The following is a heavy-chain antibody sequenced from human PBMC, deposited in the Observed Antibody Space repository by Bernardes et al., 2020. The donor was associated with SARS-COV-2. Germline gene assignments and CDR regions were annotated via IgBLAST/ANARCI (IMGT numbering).Heavy chain of an antibody. J-gene: IGHJ5*02. CDR1: GYTLTELS. Sequence: ASVKVSCKVSGYTLTELSMHWVRQAPGKGLEWMGGFDPEDGETIYAQKFQGRVTMTEDTSTDTAYMELSSLRSEDTAVYYCATGPVVPAAMDWFDPWGQGTLVTVSS. CDR3: ATGPVVPAAMDWFDP. V-gene: IGHV1-24*01. D-gene: IGHD2-2*01. CDR2: FDPEDGET.